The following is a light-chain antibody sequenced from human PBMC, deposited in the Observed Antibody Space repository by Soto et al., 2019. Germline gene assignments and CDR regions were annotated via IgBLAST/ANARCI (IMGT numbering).Light chain of an antibody. CDR2: KAS. V-gene: IGKV2-30*01. J-gene: IGKJ1*01. CDR1: RSLVYSDGKAY. Sequence: DVVMTQSPLSLPVTLGQPASISCRSSRSLVYSDGKAYLNWFQQRPGQSPRRLIYKASNRDSGVPDRFSGSGSGTDFTLQISRVEAEDVGVYHFMQATHWPPTFGRGTRVEIK. CDR3: MQATHWPPT.